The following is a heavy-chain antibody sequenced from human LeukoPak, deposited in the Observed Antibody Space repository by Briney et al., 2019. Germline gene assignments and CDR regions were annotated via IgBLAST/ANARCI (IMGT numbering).Heavy chain of an antibody. D-gene: IGHD3-16*02. CDR1: GGSFSGYY. CDR3: ASGGLGELSFYNY. CDR2: INHSGST. J-gene: IGHJ4*02. Sequence: SETLSLTCAVYGGSFSGYYWSWIRQPPGKGLEWIGEINHSGSTNYNPSLKSRVTISVDTSKNQFSLKLSSVTAADTAVYYCASGGLGELSFYNYWGQGTLVTVSS. V-gene: IGHV4-34*01.